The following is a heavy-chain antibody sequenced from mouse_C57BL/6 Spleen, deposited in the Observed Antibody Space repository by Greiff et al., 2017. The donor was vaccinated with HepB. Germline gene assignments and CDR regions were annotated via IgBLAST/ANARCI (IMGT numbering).Heavy chain of an antibody. CDR3: TTVGGYYAMDY. CDR2: IDPENGDT. CDR1: GFNIKDDY. Sequence: EVQLQQSGAELVRPGASVKLSCTASGFNIKDDYMHWVKQRPEQGLEWIGWIDPENGDTEYASKFQGKATITADTSSNTAYLQLSSLTSEDTAVYYCTTVGGYYAMDYWGQGTSVTVSS. V-gene: IGHV14-4*01. D-gene: IGHD3-1*01. J-gene: IGHJ4*01.